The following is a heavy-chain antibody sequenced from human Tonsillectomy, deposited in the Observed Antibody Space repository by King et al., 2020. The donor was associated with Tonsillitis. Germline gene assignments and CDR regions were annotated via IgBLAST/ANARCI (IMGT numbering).Heavy chain of an antibody. Sequence: VQSGGSLRLSCAASGFTFSSYAMSWVRQAPGKGLEWVSAISGSGGSTYYADSVKGRFTISRDNSKNTLYLQMNSLRAEDTAVYYCAKHDFWSGRKGVFDYWGQGTLVTVSS. V-gene: IGHV3-23*01. D-gene: IGHD3-3*01. CDR1: GFTFSSYA. CDR3: AKHDFWSGRKGVFDY. J-gene: IGHJ4*02. CDR2: ISGSGGST.